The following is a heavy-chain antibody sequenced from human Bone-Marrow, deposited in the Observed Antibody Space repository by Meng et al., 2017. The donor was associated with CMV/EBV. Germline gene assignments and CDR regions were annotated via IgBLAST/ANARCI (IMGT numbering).Heavy chain of an antibody. J-gene: IGHJ2*01. Sequence: SVKVSCKPSRYTFTGYYMHWVRQAPGQGLEWMGGIIPILGIANYAQKFQGRVTITADKSTSTAYMELSSLRSEDTAVYYCAGVDELIHSWAWFFDLWGRGTLVTVSS. CDR2: IIPILGIA. CDR1: RYTFTGYY. V-gene: IGHV1-69*10. CDR3: AGVDELIHSWAWFFDL. D-gene: IGHD2-15*01.